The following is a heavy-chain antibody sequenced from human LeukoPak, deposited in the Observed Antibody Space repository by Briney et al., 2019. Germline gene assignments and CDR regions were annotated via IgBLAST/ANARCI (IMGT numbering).Heavy chain of an antibody. Sequence: GGSLRLSCAASGFTFDDYAMHWVRQAPGKGLEWVSCISWNSGSIGYADSVKGRFTISRDNAKNSLYLQMNSLRAEDTALYYCAKGTNGVSYYFDYWGQGTLVTVSS. CDR3: AKGTNGVSYYFDY. CDR1: GFTFDDYA. V-gene: IGHV3-9*01. J-gene: IGHJ4*02. CDR2: ISWNSGSI. D-gene: IGHD2-8*01.